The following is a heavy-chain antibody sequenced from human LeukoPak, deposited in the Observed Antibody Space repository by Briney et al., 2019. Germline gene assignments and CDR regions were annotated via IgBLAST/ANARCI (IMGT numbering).Heavy chain of an antibody. J-gene: IGHJ3*02. CDR3: ARGRYCSADICSGGDAFDI. CDR2: IYTRGST. Sequence: PSETLSLTCTVSRGSINNYYWSWIRQPAGKGLEWIGRIYTRGSTNYNPSLRSRVTMSVDTSKNQFSLKLSSVTAADTAVYCARGRYCSADICSGGDAFDIWGQGTMVSVSS. V-gene: IGHV4-4*07. D-gene: IGHD2-15*01. CDR1: RGSINNYY.